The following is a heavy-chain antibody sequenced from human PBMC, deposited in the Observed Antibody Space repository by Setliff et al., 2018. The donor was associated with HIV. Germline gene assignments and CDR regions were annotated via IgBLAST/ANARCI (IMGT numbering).Heavy chain of an antibody. CDR1: GGSLSGYY. CDR2: INDSGDT. Sequence: ASETLSLTCDVYGGSLSGYYWSWIRQSPGKGLEWIGEINDSGDTNYSPSLKSRFNISLDTSKNHFSLRLKSETAADTAVFYCARRTSFVGGAVAGNFDNWGQGTPVTV. CDR3: ARRTSFVGGAVAGNFDN. V-gene: IGHV4-34*01. J-gene: IGHJ4*02. D-gene: IGHD6-19*01.